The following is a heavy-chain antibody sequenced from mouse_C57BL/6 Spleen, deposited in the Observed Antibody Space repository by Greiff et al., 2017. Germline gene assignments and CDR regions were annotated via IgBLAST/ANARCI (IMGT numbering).Heavy chain of an antibody. D-gene: IGHD1-1*01. CDR3: ARGDYGAPFDY. CDR2: IDPSDSET. J-gene: IGHJ2*01. CDR1: GYTFTSYW. V-gene: IGHV1-52*01. Sequence: QVQLKQPGAELVRPGSSVKLSCKASGYTFTSYWMHWVKQRPIQGLEWSGNIDPSDSETHYNQKFKDKAKLTVDKSSSTAYMQLSSLTSEDTAVYYCARGDYGAPFDYWGQGTTLTVSS.